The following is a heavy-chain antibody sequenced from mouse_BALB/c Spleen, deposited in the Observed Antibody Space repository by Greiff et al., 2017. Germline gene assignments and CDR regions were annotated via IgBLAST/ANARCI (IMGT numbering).Heavy chain of an antibody. D-gene: IGHD3-2*01. V-gene: IGHV5-9-4*01. CDR1: GFTFSSYA. Sequence: EVQLVESGGGLVKPGGSLKLSCAASGFTFSSYAMSWVRQSPEKRLEWVAEISSGGSYTYYPDTVTGRFTISRDNAKNTLYLEMSSLRSEDTAMYYCARTTARATGAWFAYWGQGTLVTVSA. J-gene: IGHJ3*01. CDR2: ISSGGSYT. CDR3: ARTTARATGAWFAY.